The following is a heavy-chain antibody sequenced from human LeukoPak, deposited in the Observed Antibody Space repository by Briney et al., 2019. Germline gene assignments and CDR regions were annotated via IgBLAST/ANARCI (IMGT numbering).Heavy chain of an antibody. CDR3: ARADRYYGSGSYYSLYYYAMGV. CDR2: IYYSGSA. Sequence: SETLSLTCTVSGGSISSYYWSWIRQPPGKGLEWIGYIYYSGSANYNPSLKSRVTISVDTSKNQFSLKLSSVTAADTAVYYCARADRYYGSGSYYSLYYYAMGVWGQGTTVTVSS. J-gene: IGHJ6*02. CDR1: GGSISSYY. D-gene: IGHD3-10*01. V-gene: IGHV4-59*01.